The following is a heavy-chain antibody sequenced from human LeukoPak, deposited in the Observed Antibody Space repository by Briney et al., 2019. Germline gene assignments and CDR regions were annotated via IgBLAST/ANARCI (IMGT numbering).Heavy chain of an antibody. V-gene: IGHV1-69*05. CDR2: IIPIFGTA. CDR1: GGTFSSYA. CDR3: ARSHDYGGNSVPYAFGI. J-gene: IGHJ3*02. D-gene: IGHD4-23*01. Sequence: GASVKVSCKASGGTFSSYAISWVRQAPGQGLEWMGGIIPIFGTANYAQKFQGRVTITTDESTSTAYMELSSLRSEDTAVYYCARSHDYGGNSVPYAFGIWGQGTMVTVSS.